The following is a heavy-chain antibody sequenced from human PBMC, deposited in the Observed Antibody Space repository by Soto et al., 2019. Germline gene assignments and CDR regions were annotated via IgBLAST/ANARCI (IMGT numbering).Heavy chain of an antibody. J-gene: IGHJ6*02. CDR2: IYYSGST. V-gene: IGHV4-39*01. CDR3: ARGTSGYDWGGYYYYYRMDV. CDR1: CGSISSSSYY. Sequence: LSLTCTVSCGSISSSSYYWGWIRQPPGKGLEWIGSIYYSGSTYYNPSLKSRVTTSVDTSKNQFSLKLSSVTAADTAVYYCARGTSGYDWGGYYYYYRMDVWGQGTTVTVSS. D-gene: IGHD5-12*01.